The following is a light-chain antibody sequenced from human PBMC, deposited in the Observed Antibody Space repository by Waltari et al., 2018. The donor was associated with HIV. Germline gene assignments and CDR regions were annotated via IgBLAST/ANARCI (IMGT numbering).Light chain of an antibody. V-gene: IGLV2-23*02. CDR3: CSYAGSSTLV. CDR2: EVT. J-gene: IGLJ2*01. Sequence: QSALTQPASVSGSPGQSITISCTGTSSDVGSYNLVSWYQHHPGKAPKLMIYEVTKRPSGVSNRVSGSKSGNTASLTIVGLQAEDEADYFCCSYAGSSTLVFGGGTKLTVL. CDR1: SSDVGSYNL.